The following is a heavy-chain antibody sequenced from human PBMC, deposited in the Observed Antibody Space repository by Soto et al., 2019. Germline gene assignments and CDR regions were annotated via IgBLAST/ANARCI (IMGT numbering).Heavy chain of an antibody. CDR2: ISGSGGST. CDR1: GFTFSSYA. V-gene: IGHV3-23*01. Sequence: PGGSLRLSCAASGFTFSSYAMSWVRQAPGKGLEWVSAISGSGGSTYYADSVKGRFTIPRDNSKNTLYLQMNSLRAEDTAVYYCAKDVYDILTGYPNPFDYWGQGTLVTVSS. CDR3: AKDVYDILTGYPNPFDY. D-gene: IGHD3-9*01. J-gene: IGHJ4*02.